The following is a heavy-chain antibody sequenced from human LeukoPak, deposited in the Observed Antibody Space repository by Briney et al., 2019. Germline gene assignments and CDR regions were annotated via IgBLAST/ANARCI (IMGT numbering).Heavy chain of an antibody. V-gene: IGHV3-53*01. Sequence: GGSPRLSCAASGFTVSSNYMSWVRQAPGKGLEWVSVIYSGGSTYYADSVKGRFTISRDNSKNTLYLQMNSLRAEDTAVYYCAREWSRGHYFDYWGQGTLVTVSS. CDR1: GFTVSSNY. D-gene: IGHD3-10*01. J-gene: IGHJ4*02. CDR2: IYSGGST. CDR3: AREWSRGHYFDY.